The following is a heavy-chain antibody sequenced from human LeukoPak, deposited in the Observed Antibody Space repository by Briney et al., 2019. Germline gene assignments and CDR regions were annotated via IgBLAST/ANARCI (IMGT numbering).Heavy chain of an antibody. CDR2: INYSGGT. Sequence: PSETLSLTCTVSYGSITNYYYNWIRQPPGKGLEWIAYINYSGGTIYNASPNSRVTISVDPSKNRLSLNLSSVTAADTAVYYCARHAGGGNLVRGVSPLLYFFYYMDVWGEGTTVTVSS. V-gene: IGHV4-59*08. CDR1: YGSITNYY. D-gene: IGHD3-10*01. CDR3: ARHAGGGNLVRGVSPLLYFFYYMDV. J-gene: IGHJ6*03.